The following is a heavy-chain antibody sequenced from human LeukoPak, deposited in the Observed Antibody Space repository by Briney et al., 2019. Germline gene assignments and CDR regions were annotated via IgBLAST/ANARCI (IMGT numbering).Heavy chain of an antibody. CDR3: ARGPPPDFDY. V-gene: IGHV4-59*12. CDR1: GGSISSYY. Sequence: SETLSLTCTVSGGSISSYYWSWIRQPPGKGLEWIGYIYYSGNTNYNPSLKSRVTLSVDTSKNLFSPSLSSVTAADTAVYYCARGPPPDFDYWGRGTLVTVSS. J-gene: IGHJ4*02. CDR2: IYYSGNT.